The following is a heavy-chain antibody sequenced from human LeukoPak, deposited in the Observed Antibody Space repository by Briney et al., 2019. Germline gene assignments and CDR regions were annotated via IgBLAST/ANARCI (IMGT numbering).Heavy chain of an antibody. D-gene: IGHD3-16*01. J-gene: IGHJ4*02. V-gene: IGHV1-2*02. CDR2: INPNNGGT. CDR1: GYTFTGYY. Sequence: ASVKVSCKASGYTFTGYYMHWVRQAPGQGLEWIGWINPNNGGTNYAQKFQDRVTMTRDTSTSTAYMELSRLRSDDTAVYYCARPGRWGTFRVMWYWGQGILVTVSS. CDR3: ARPGRWGTFRVMWY.